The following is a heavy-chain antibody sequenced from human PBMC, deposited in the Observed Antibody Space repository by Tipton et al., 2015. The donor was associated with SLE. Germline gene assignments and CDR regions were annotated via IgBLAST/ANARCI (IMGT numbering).Heavy chain of an antibody. V-gene: IGHV3-23*03. D-gene: IGHD4-23*01. J-gene: IGHJ4*02. CDR2: IYSGTRR. CDR3: AKGGAGGIYFDL. Sequence: SLRLSCAASGFTFSSYWMAWVRRAPGRGLEWVSSIYSGTRRYSRDSVRGRFTISRDDSRNTVDLQMDSLTTDDTGVYFCAKGGAGGIYFDLWGQGTLVTVSS. CDR1: GFTFSSYW.